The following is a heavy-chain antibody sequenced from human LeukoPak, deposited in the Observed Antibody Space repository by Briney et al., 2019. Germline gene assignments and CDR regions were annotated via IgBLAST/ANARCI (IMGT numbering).Heavy chain of an antibody. J-gene: IGHJ3*02. Sequence: GGSLRLSCAASGFTFSIYAMSWVRQAPGKGLEWVSTISDSAGTTYYADSVKGRFTISRDNSKNTLYLQMNSLRAEDTAVYYCAKVDDFWSGPRAFDIWGQGTMVTVSS. V-gene: IGHV3-23*01. CDR2: ISDSAGTT. CDR3: AKVDDFWSGPRAFDI. CDR1: GFTFSIYA. D-gene: IGHD3-3*01.